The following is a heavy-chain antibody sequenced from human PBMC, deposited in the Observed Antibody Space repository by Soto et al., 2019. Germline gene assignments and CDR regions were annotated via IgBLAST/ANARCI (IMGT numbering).Heavy chain of an antibody. CDR2: IHVGKSET. CDR3: ARRLSHDPWFDP. CDR1: GYNFANYW. J-gene: IGHJ5*02. D-gene: IGHD3-16*01. V-gene: IGHV5-51*01. Sequence: GESLKISCKGSGYNFANYWIGWVRQMPGKGLEWMGIIHVGKSETIYSPSIQGQVTISADTSINTVYLQWSSLKASDTAIYYFARRLSHDPWFDPWGQGTLVTVSS.